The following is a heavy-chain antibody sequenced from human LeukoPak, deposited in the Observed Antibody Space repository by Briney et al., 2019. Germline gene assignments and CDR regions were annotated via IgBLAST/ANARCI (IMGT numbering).Heavy chain of an antibody. D-gene: IGHD3-10*01. Sequence: SETLSLTCAVYGGSFSGYYWSWIRQPPGKGLEWIGEINHSGSTNYNPPLKSRVTISGDTSKNQFSLKLSSVPAADTAVYYCARVRITMVRGVTPPDNWGHGTLVTVSS. CDR3: ARVRITMVRGVTPPDN. CDR1: GGSFSGYY. V-gene: IGHV4-34*01. CDR2: INHSGST. J-gene: IGHJ4*01.